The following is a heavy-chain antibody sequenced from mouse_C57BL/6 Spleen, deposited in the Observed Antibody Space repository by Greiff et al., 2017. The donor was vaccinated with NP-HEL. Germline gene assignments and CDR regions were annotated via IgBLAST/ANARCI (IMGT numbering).Heavy chain of an antibody. CDR1: GYTFTDYY. V-gene: IGHV1-19*01. J-gene: IGHJ2*01. CDR2: INPYNGGT. D-gene: IGHD1-1*01. Sequence: VQLQQSGPVLVKPGASVKMSCKASGYTFTDYYMNWVKQSHGKSLEWIGVINPYNGGTSYNQKFKGKATLTVDKSSSTAYMELNSLTSEDSAVYYCAVTTVVAKGGYFDYWGQGTTLTVSS. CDR3: AVTTVVAKGGYFDY.